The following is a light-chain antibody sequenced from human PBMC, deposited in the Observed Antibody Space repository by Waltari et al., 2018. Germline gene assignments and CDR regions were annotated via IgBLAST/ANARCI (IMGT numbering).Light chain of an antibody. CDR3: QQYDSYSGT. CDR1: QSISSW. CDR2: KAS. V-gene: IGKV1-5*03. Sequence: DIQMTQSPSTLSASVGDRFPITCRASQSISSWLAWYQQKPGKAPNLLIYKASRLESGVPSRFSGSGSGTEFTLTISSLQPDDFATYYCQQYDSYSGTFGQGTKVDIK. J-gene: IGKJ1*01.